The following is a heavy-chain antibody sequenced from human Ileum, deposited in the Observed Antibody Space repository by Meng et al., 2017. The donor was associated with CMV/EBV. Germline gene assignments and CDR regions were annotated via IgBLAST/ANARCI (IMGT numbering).Heavy chain of an antibody. V-gene: IGHV3-53*01. J-gene: IGHJ4*02. Sequence: GGSLRLSCAASGFSVTSNYMTWVRQAPGKGLECVSFIRNDGSTTYTASVQGRFTISRDSSKNTVYLQMNSLRAEDTAQYFCARACRQFNNCYLDSWGQGTQVTVSS. CDR2: IRNDGST. CDR1: GFSVTSNY. D-gene: IGHD1-20*01. CDR3: ARACRQFNNCYLDS.